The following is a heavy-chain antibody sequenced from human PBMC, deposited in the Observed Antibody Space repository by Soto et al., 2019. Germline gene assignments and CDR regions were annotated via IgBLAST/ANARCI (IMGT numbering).Heavy chain of an antibody. Sequence: PGGSLRLSCAASGFTFSSYAMHWVRQAPGKGLEWVAVISYDGSTKYYADSVKGRFTISRDNSKNTLYLQMNSLRAEDTAVYYCAKASYSSSRKYYFDYLGQGTLVTVSS. V-gene: IGHV3-30-3*01. CDR2: ISYDGSTK. D-gene: IGHD6-6*01. CDR3: AKASYSSSRKYYFDY. J-gene: IGHJ4*02. CDR1: GFTFSSYA.